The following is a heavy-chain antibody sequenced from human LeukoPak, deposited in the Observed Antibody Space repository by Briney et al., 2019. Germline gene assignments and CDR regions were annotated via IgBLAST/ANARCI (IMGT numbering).Heavy chain of an antibody. CDR2: TYNSGST. J-gene: IGHJ3*02. CDR1: GGSITSYH. D-gene: IGHD3-3*01. Sequence: SETLSLTCTVSGGSITSYHWSWIRQPPGKGLEWIGDTYNSGSTNYNPSLKSRVTISVDTSKNQFSLKLSSVTAADTAVYYCAGGIFGVVINAFHIWSQGTMVTVSS. CDR3: AGGIFGVVINAFHI. V-gene: IGHV4-59*01.